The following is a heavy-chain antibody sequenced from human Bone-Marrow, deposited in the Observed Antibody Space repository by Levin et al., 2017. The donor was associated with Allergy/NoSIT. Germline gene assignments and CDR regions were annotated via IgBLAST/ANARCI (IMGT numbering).Heavy chain of an antibody. V-gene: IGHV3-7*01. D-gene: IGHD5-18*01. CDR2: IKEDGSDR. CDR1: GFTFSTYW. CDR3: AREAFSYGCES. Sequence: GGSLRLSCAASGFTFSTYWMSWVRQAPGKGLEWVANIKEDGSDRFYVDSVKGRFTISRDNAKNSVYLQMNSLRAEDTAIYYCAREAFSYGCESWGQGTLVTVSS. J-gene: IGHJ5*02.